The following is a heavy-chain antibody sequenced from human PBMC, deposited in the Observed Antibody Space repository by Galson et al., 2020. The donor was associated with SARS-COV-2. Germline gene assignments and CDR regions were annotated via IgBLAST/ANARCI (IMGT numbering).Heavy chain of an antibody. D-gene: IGHD2-15*01. J-gene: IGHJ1*01. CDR1: GYTFTTYY. CDR3: ARSLSLGECSGGSCYSY. Sequence: ASVKVSCKASGYTFTTYYISWVRQAPGQGLEWMGWISPYNGDTNYAQNLQGRVSMTTDTSTGTAYMELKSLRSDATAVYFCARSLSLGECSGGSCYSYWGQGTLVTVSS. CDR2: ISPYNGDT. V-gene: IGHV1-18*01.